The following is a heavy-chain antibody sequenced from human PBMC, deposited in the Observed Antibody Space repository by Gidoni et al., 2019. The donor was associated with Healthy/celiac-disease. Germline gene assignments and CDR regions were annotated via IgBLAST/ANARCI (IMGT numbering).Heavy chain of an antibody. V-gene: IGHV3-23*01. CDR1: GFPFSSYA. J-gene: IGHJ6*02. CDR3: AKARDRHYDFWSGPMYYYGMDV. CDR2: IRGSGGST. D-gene: IGHD3-3*01. Sequence: EVQLLESGVGLVQPGGSLRLSCAASGFPFSSYAFAWVRQAPGKGPGWVSAIRGSGGSTYYADSVKGRFTISRDNSKNTLYLQMNSLRAEDTAVYYCAKARDRHYDFWSGPMYYYGMDVWGQGTTVTVSS.